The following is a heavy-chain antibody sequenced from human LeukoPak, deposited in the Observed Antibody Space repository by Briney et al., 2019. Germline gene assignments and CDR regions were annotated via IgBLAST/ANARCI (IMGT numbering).Heavy chain of an antibody. D-gene: IGHD3-10*01. CDR3: AKTIRVRGDAYNWFDP. CDR2: IYYGGST. Sequence: PSETLSLTCTVSGGSIISSSYYWGWIRQPPGKGLEWIGNIYYGGSTNYNPSLKSRATMSVDTSMNQFSLKLSSATAADTAVYYCAKTIRVRGDAYNWFDPWGQGTLVTVSS. CDR1: GGSIISSSYY. V-gene: IGHV4-39*01. J-gene: IGHJ5*02.